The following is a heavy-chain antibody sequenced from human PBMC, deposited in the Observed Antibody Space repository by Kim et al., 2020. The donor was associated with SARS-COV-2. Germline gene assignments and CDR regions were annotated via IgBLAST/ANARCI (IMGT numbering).Heavy chain of an antibody. D-gene: IGHD1-20*01. CDR3: ARERKTRYNWKMLGFDY. Sequence: QGRVTMTRDTSISTAYMELSRLRSDDTAVYYCARERKTRYNWKMLGFDYWGQGTLVTVSS. J-gene: IGHJ4*02. V-gene: IGHV1-2*02.